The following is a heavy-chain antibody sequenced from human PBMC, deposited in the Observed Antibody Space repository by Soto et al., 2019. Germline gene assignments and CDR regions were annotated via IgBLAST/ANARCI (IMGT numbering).Heavy chain of an antibody. V-gene: IGHV3-30-3*01. D-gene: IGHD7-27*01. CDR3: ARDPKTSGGQHWAFNYFDS. Sequence: GSLLLSCSASGFSFSISPMHWVRQAPGKGPEWVALISYDGTNKFYADSVKGRFTISRDNSKSTLYLQVDSLRPEDAAVYYCARDPKTSGGQHWAFNYFDSWGQGTLVTVSS. J-gene: IGHJ4*02. CDR1: GFSFSISP. CDR2: ISYDGTNK.